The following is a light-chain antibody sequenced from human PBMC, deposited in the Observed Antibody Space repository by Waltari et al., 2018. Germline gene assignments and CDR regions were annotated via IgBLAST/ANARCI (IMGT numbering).Light chain of an antibody. CDR2: DVT. Sequence: QSALTQPASVTGSPGQSITISCTGSSSDVGDHNHVSWYQQHPGKVPKLLVFDVTHRPSGVSDRFSGSKSGNTASLTISGLQAEDEGDYYCSTYTTGVVFGGGTKLTVL. CDR1: SSDVGDHNH. V-gene: IGLV2-14*03. CDR3: STYTTGVV. J-gene: IGLJ2*01.